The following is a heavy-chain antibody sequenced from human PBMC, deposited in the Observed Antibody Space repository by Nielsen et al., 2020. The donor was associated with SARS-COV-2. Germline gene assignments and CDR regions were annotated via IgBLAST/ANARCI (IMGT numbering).Heavy chain of an antibody. CDR1: GYTFTNYG. V-gene: IGHV1-18*04. CDR3: AREAHSSGYYYFDY. Sequence: ASVKVSCKASGYTFTNYGISWVRQAPGQGFEWMGWINTYNDNTKYAQKFQGRVAMTTDTSTSTAYMELRSLRSVDTALYYCAREAHSSGYYYFDYWGQGTLVTVSS. CDR2: INTYNDNT. D-gene: IGHD3-22*01. J-gene: IGHJ4*02.